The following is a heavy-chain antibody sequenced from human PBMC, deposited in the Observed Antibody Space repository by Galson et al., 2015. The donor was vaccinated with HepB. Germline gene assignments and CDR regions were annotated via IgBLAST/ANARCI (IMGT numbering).Heavy chain of an antibody. D-gene: IGHD6-6*01. CDR1: GFTFSSYA. CDR3: AKLCRRGFWQLVTSPGNYYGMDV. Sequence: SLRLPCAASGFTFSSYAMSWVRQAPGKGLEWVSAISGSGGSTYYADSVKGRFTISRDNSKNTLYLQMNSLRAEDTAVYYCAKLCRRGFWQLVTSPGNYYGMDVWGQGTTVTVSS. J-gene: IGHJ6*02. V-gene: IGHV3-23*01. CDR2: ISGSGGST.